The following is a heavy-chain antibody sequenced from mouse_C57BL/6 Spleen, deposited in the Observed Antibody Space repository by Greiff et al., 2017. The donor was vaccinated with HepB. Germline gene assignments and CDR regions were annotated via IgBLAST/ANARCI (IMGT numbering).Heavy chain of an antibody. D-gene: IGHD1-1*01. CDR1: GYTFTSYW. V-gene: IGHV1-52*01. J-gene: IGHJ3*01. CDR3: ARDTDYYGSAWFAY. Sequence: QVQLQQPGAELVRPGSSVKLSCKASGYTFTSYWIHWVKQRPIQGLEWIGNIDPSDSETHYNQKFKDKATLTVDKSSSTAYMQLSSLTSEDSAVYYCARDTDYYGSAWFAYWGQGTLVTVSA. CDR2: IDPSDSET.